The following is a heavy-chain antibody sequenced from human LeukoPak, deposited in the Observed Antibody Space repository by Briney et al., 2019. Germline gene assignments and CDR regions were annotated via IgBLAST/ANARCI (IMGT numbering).Heavy chain of an antibody. J-gene: IGHJ3*02. D-gene: IGHD6-13*01. V-gene: IGHV3-11*01. Sequence: GGSLRLSCAASGFTFSDYYMSWIRQAPGKGLEWLSYISRGGSTTYYADSVKGRFTISRDNAKNSLYLQMNSLRAEDTAVYHCVRGVSISSSWYNDIWGQGTMVIVSS. CDR1: GFTFSDYY. CDR2: ISRGGSTT. CDR3: VRGVSISSSWYNDI.